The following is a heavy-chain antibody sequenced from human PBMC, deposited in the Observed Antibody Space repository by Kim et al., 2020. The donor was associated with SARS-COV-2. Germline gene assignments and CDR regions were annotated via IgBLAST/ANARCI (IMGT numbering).Heavy chain of an antibody. J-gene: IGHJ3*02. V-gene: IGHV4-38-2*02. CDR2: IYHSGST. CDR3: ARGPPANDAFDI. Sequence: SETLSLTCTVSGYSISSGYYWGWIRQPPGKGLEWIGSIYHSGSTYYNPSLKSRVTISVDTSKHQFSLKLSSVTAADTAVYYCARGPPANDAFDIWGQGTMVTVSX. CDR1: GYSISSGYY.